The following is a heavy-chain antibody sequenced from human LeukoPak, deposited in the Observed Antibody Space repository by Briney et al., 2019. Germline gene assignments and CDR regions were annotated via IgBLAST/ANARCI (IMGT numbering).Heavy chain of an antibody. D-gene: IGHD6-13*01. CDR1: GYTFTSNY. V-gene: IGHV1-2*02. CDR2: INPNSGGT. Sequence: ASVKVSCKAFGYTFTSNYMHWVRQAPGQGLEWMGWINPNSGGTNYAQKFQGRVTMTRDTSISTAYMELSRLRSDDTAVYYCARGTGYSSSWQLDYWGQGTLVTVSS. J-gene: IGHJ4*02. CDR3: ARGTGYSSSWQLDY.